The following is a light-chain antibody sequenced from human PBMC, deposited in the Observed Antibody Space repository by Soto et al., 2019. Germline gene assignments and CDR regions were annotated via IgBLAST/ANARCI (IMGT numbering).Light chain of an antibody. CDR3: QQYENLPT. CDR2: DAS. J-gene: IGKJ5*01. V-gene: IGKV1-33*01. Sequence: DSQITQSPSSLSASVGDRVTITCQASQNINNYLNWYQHKPGRAPKLLIYDASNLVAGVPSRFRGSGSGTDFTFTISRLQPEDIATYYSQQYENLPTFGQGTRLEIK. CDR1: QNINNY.